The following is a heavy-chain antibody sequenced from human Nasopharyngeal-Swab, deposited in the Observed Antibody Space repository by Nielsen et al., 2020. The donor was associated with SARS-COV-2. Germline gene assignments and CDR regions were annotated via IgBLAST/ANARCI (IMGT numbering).Heavy chain of an antibody. CDR3: AKAHSSGRYPIDL. V-gene: IGHV4-61*01. CDR1: GGSVRSSTYY. D-gene: IGHD3-10*01. Sequence: GSLRLSCTVPGGSVRSSTYYWSWIRQPPGKGLEYIGFFYNTGSTNYIPSLKSRVTISVDASKNQFSLKLTSVTAADTAVYYCAKAHSSGRYPIDLWGQGTLVTVSS. CDR2: FYNTGST. J-gene: IGHJ5*02.